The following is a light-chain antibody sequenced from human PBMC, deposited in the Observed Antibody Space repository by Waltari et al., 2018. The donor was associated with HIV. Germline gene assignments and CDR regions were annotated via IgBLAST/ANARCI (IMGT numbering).Light chain of an antibody. Sequence: DIQMTQSPYSVSASVGDRVTITCRASQGISTWLARYQQKPGKAPNLLIYAASSLQSGVPSRCIGSGSGTDFTLTISSLQPEDFATYYCQQTNSFPRTFGPGTKVYIK. V-gene: IGKV1D-12*01. CDR3: QQTNSFPRT. J-gene: IGKJ3*01. CDR1: QGISTW. CDR2: AAS.